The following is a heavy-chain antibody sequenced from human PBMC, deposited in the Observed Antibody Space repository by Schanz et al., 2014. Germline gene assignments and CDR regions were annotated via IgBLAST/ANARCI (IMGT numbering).Heavy chain of an antibody. CDR1: GYTFSSYG. V-gene: IGHV1-18*01. CDR3: AKDRMGASYYFAY. J-gene: IGHJ4*02. CDR2: ISPYNGNT. D-gene: IGHD3-16*01. Sequence: QVQLVQSGAEVKKPGASVKVSCKTSGYTFSSYGITWVRQAPGQGLEWMGWISPYNGNTNYAPKVQGRVTVTTDTSTSTVYMELRSLTSDDTAVYYCAKDRMGASYYFAYWGQGTLVTVSS.